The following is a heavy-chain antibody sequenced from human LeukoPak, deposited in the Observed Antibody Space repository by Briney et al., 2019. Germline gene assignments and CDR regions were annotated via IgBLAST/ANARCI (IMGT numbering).Heavy chain of an antibody. V-gene: IGHV1-69*13. CDR1: GYTFTSYY. J-gene: IGHJ3*02. CDR2: IIPIFGTA. Sequence: GASVKVFCKASGYTFTSYYMHWVRQAPGQGLEWMGGIIPIFGTANYAQKFQGRVTITADESTSTAYMELSSLRSEDTAVYYCARTGGRSSSWYEEGGAFDIWGQGTMVTVSS. D-gene: IGHD6-13*01. CDR3: ARTGGRSSSWYEEGGAFDI.